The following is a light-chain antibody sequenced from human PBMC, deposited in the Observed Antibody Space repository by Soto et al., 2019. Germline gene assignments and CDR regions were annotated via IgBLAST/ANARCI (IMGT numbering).Light chain of an antibody. V-gene: IGLV2-11*01. Sequence: QSVLTQPRSVSGSPGQSVTISCTGTSSDVGGYSYVSWYQQHPGKAPKLMMYDVKTRPSGIPDRFSGSKSGNTASLTISGLQAEDEADYYCFSYAGSYSYFFGSGTKLTVL. J-gene: IGLJ1*01. CDR1: SSDVGGYSY. CDR3: FSYAGSYSYF. CDR2: DVK.